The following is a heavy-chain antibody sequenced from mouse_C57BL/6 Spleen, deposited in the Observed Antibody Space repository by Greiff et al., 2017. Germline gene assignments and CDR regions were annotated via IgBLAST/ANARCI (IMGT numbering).Heavy chain of an antibody. J-gene: IGHJ2*01. CDR1: GFSLSTSGMG. V-gene: IGHV8-12*01. D-gene: IGHD1-1*01. Sequence: QVTLKESGPGILQSSQTLSLTCSFSGFSLSTSGMGVSWIRQPSGKGLEWLAHIYWDDDKRYNPSLKSRLTISKDTSRNQVCLKITSVDTADTATYYCARRVTTVVADYFDYWGQGTTRPVSS. CDR3: ARRVTTVVADYFDY. CDR2: IYWDDDK.